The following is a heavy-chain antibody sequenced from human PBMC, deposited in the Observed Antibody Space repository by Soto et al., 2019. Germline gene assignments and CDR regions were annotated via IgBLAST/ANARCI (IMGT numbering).Heavy chain of an antibody. CDR1: GDSVSSNSAA. D-gene: IGHD6-13*01. Sequence: PSQTLSLTCAISGDSVSSNSAAWNWVRQSPSRGLEWLGRTKYRSKWYNDYATSVKSRTIINADTSKNQFSLQLNSVTPEDTAVYYCAREGGSTWTYYFDFWGQGILVTVSS. V-gene: IGHV6-1*01. CDR2: TKYRSKWYN. CDR3: AREGGSTWTYYFDF. J-gene: IGHJ4*02.